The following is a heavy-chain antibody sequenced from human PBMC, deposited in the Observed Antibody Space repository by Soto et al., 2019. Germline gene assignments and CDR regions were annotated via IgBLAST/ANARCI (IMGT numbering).Heavy chain of an antibody. D-gene: IGHD6-13*01. Sequence: SETLSLTCTVSGGSVSSGSYYWSWIRQPPGKGLEWIGYIYYSGSTNYNPSLKSRVTISVDTSKNQFSLKLSSVTAADTAVYYCARGGRTYSSSWSSVYYWGQGTLVTVSS. CDR3: ARGGRTYSSSWSSVYY. CDR1: GGSVSSGSYY. V-gene: IGHV4-61*01. J-gene: IGHJ4*02. CDR2: IYYSGST.